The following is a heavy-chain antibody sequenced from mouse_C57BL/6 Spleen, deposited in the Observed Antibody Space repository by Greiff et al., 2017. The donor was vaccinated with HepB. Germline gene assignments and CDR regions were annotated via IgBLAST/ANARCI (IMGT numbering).Heavy chain of an antibody. CDR3: AREGLRRDFDY. V-gene: IGHV1-64*01. CDR1: GYTFTSYW. Sequence: VQLQQPGAELVKPGASVKLSCKASGYTFTSYWMHWVKQRPGQGLEWIGMIHPNSGSTNYNEKFKSKATLTVDKSYSTAYMQLSSLTSEDSAVYYCAREGLRRDFDYWGQGTTLTVSS. D-gene: IGHD2-2*01. J-gene: IGHJ2*01. CDR2: IHPNSGST.